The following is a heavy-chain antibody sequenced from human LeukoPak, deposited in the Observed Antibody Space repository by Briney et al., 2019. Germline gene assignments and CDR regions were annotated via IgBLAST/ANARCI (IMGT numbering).Heavy chain of an antibody. J-gene: IGHJ4*02. CDR1: GFAFSSYA. Sequence: GGSLRLSCAASGFAFSSYAMNWVRQAPGKGLEWVSSISSSSSYIYYADSVKGRFTISRDNAKNSLYLQMNSLRAEDTAVYYCARSAKTPLDYWGQGTLVTVSS. V-gene: IGHV3-21*01. CDR3: ARSAKTPLDY. CDR2: ISSSSSYI.